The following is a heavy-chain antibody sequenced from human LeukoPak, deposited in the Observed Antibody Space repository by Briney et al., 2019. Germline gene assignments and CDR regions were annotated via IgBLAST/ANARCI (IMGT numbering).Heavy chain of an antibody. CDR3: ARDGTNWNHPDYYYMDV. V-gene: IGHV1-69*13. Sequence: SVKVSCKASGGTFSSYAISWVRQAPGQGLEWMGGIIPILGTANYAQKFQGRVTITADESTSTAYMELSSLRSEDTAVYYCARDGTNWNHPDYYYMDVWGKGTTVTVSS. CDR1: GGTFSSYA. D-gene: IGHD1-14*01. CDR2: IIPILGTA. J-gene: IGHJ6*03.